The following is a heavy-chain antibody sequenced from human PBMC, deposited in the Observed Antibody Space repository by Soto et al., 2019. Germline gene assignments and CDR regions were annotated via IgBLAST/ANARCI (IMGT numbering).Heavy chain of an antibody. V-gene: IGHV4-31*03. J-gene: IGHJ5*02. CDR3: ARDAPRGTTYNWFDP. CDR2: IYYSGST. CDR1: GGSISSGGYY. Sequence: PSETLSLTCTVSGGSISSGGYYWSWIRQHPGKGLEWIGYIYYSGSTYYNPSLKSRVTISVDTSKNQFSLKLSSVTAADTAVYYCARDAPRGTTYNWFDPWGQGTLGTV. D-gene: IGHD1-7*01.